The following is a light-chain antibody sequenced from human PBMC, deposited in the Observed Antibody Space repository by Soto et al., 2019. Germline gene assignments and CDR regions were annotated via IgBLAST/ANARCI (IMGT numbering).Light chain of an antibody. J-gene: IGKJ4*01. CDR1: QSVSRK. CDR2: GAS. V-gene: IGKV3-11*01. Sequence: EIGMKQSPATLSVSQGESATLSCRASQSVSRKLVWYQQKPGQAPRLLIYGASTRATGIPERFSGSGSGTDFTLTIRSLEPEELAVYDCQQRSNWPLTVGGVTKVEI. CDR3: QQRSNWPLT.